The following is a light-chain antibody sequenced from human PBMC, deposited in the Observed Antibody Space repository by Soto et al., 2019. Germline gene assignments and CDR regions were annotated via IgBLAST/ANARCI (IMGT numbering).Light chain of an antibody. CDR3: QQANSFPWT. CDR2: AAS. Sequence: DIQMTQSPSSVSASVGDRVTITCRASQDISGWLAWFQQKPGKAPNLLIYAASILQSGVPSRFSGSGSGTDFTLTITYPQPEDFAIYYCQQANSFPWTFGQGTKVEL. V-gene: IGKV1D-12*01. CDR1: QDISGW. J-gene: IGKJ1*01.